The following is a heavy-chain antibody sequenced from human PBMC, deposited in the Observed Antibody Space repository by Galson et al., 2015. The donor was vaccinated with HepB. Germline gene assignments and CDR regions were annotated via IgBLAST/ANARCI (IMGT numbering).Heavy chain of an antibody. Sequence: SVKVSCEASGYIVRNYGISWVRQAPGQGLEWVGWISAYNGNTKYVEKFQDRASMTTDKSTGTSYMELTSLRSDDTAVYYCGRDPQRYAAGSYIDYWGHGSLVTVSS. CDR1: GYIVRNYG. CDR2: ISAYNGNT. D-gene: IGHD3-10*01. J-gene: IGHJ4*01. CDR3: GRDPQRYAAGSYIDY. V-gene: IGHV1-18*01.